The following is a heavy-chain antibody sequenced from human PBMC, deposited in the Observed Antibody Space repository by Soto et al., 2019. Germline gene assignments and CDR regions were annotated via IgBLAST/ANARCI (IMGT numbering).Heavy chain of an antibody. CDR3: AKDRSTVKGYFDY. J-gene: IGHJ4*02. Sequence: GGSLRLSCAASGFTLSSYAMIWVRRAPGKGLEWVSAISGSGGSTYYADSVKGRFTISRDNSKNTLYLQMNSLRAEDTAVYYCAKDRSTVKGYFDYWGQGTLVTVSS. CDR1: GFTLSSYA. V-gene: IGHV3-23*01. D-gene: IGHD4-4*01. CDR2: ISGSGGST.